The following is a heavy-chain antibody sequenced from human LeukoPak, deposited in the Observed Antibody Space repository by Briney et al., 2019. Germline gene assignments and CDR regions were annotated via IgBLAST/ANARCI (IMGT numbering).Heavy chain of an antibody. CDR3: ARNILTGNSKQYYYYGMDV. CDR2: IFYSGNT. J-gene: IGHJ6*02. Sequence: SETLSLTCTVSGGSVRSGSHYWSWIRQPPGKGLEWLWYIFYSGNTNYNPSLRSRLTISIDTSKNQFSLSLSSVTAADTAVYFCARNILTGNSKQYYYYGMDVWGQGTTVTVSS. CDR1: GGSVRSGSHY. D-gene: IGHD3-9*01. V-gene: IGHV4-61*01.